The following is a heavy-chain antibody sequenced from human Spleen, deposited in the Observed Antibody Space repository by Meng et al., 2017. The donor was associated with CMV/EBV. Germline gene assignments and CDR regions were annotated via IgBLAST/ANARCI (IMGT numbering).Heavy chain of an antibody. CDR2: INQSGST. Sequence: SFSGYYWGWTRQRPGKGLEWIGEINQSGSTNYNPSLKSRVATSVDTSKNQFSLKLSSVTAADTAVYYCARGRRRYSFWSDHIGGWFDPWGRGTLVTVSS. D-gene: IGHD3-3*01. V-gene: IGHV4-34*01. CDR1: SFSGYY. CDR3: ARGRRRYSFWSDHIGGWFDP. J-gene: IGHJ5*02.